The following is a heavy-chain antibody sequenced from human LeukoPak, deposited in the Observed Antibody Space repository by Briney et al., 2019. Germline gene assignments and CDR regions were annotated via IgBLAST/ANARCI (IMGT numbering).Heavy chain of an antibody. CDR2: IYTSGST. Sequence: SETLSLTCTVSGGSISSYYWSWIRQPAGKGLEWIGRIYTSGSTNYNPSLKSRVTMSVDTSKNQFSLKLSSVTAADTAAYFCARGRVSSSTWYSTYYYFFYMDFWGKGTTVTVSS. D-gene: IGHD4-11*01. CDR1: GGSISSYY. CDR3: ARGRVSSSTWYSTYYYFFYMDF. J-gene: IGHJ6*03. V-gene: IGHV4-4*07.